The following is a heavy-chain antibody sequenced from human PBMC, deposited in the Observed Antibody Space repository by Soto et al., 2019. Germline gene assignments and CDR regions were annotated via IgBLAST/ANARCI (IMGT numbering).Heavy chain of an antibody. J-gene: IGHJ4*02. CDR2: ISVSGDRT. Sequence: RLSCAASGFTFTSYAMCWVRQASGKGLEWVSSISVSGDRTFYADSVKGRFTISRDNSRNTLHLQMNSLRAEDTAVYYCAKDGDSLRRNRPLDSWGPGTLVTVSS. CDR1: GFTFTSYA. V-gene: IGHV3-23*01. D-gene: IGHD5-12*01. CDR3: AKDGDSLRRNRPLDS.